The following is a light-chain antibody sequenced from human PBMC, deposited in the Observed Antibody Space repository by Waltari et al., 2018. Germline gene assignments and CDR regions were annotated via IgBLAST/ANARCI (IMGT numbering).Light chain of an antibody. CDR2: DAS. J-gene: IGKJ1*01. CDR3: QQYGNPPRT. V-gene: IGKV3-11*01. Sequence: EVVLTQSPATLSLSPGERATLSCRASQSVSNSLAWYRQKPGQAPSLLIYDASTRAAGIPDRFSGSGSGTDFTLTIISLEPEDFAVYYCQQYGNPPRTFGQGTDVEIK. CDR1: QSVSNS.